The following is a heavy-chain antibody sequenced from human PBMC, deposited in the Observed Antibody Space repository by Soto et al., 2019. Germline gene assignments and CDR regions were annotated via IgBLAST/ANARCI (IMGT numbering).Heavy chain of an antibody. CDR1: GFTVSSNY. V-gene: IGHV3-53*01. D-gene: IGHD3-10*01. J-gene: IGHJ6*02. Sequence: VGSLRLSCAASGFTVSSNYMSWVRQAPGKGLEWVSVIYSGGSTYYADSVKGRFTISRDNSKNTLYLQMNSLRAEDTAVYYCASSSLWFGELYYYGMDVWGQGTTVTVSS. CDR2: IYSGGST. CDR3: ASSSLWFGELYYYGMDV.